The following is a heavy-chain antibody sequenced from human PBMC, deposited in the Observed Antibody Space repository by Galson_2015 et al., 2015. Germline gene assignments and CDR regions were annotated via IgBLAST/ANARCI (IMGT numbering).Heavy chain of an antibody. J-gene: IGHJ6*03. CDR3: ARGGGGDDFWSGYAPTRTYYYYMDV. CDR2: ISYDGSNK. Sequence: SLRLSCAASGFTFSSYAMHWVRQAPGKGLEWVAVISYDGSNKYYADSVKGRFTISRDNSKNTLYLQMNSLRAEDTAVYYCARGGGGDDFWSGYAPTRTYYYYMDVWGKGTTVTVSS. D-gene: IGHD3-3*01. CDR1: GFTFSSYA. V-gene: IGHV3-30-3*01.